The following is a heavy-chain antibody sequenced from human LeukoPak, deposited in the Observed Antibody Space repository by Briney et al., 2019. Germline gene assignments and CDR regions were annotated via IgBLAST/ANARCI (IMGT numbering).Heavy chain of an antibody. J-gene: IGHJ4*02. V-gene: IGHV4-59*01. CDR3: AGGGGYYEF. Sequence: PSETLSLTCTVSGGSISGYYWAWIRQPPGKGLEWIGYISHIGSTNYNPSLRSRITISRDTSENQFSLKMSSVTTADTAVYYCAGGGGYYEFWGQGTLVTVSS. CDR1: GGSISGYY. CDR2: ISHIGST. D-gene: IGHD3-16*01.